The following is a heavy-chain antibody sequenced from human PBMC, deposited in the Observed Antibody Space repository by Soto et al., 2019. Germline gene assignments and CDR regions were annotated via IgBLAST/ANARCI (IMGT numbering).Heavy chain of an antibody. D-gene: IGHD3-16*01. Sequence: SETLSLTCNVSGGSISNYYWTWVRQSPEKGLEWIGYMYYNGNINYNPSLKSRVTISIDTSKNQFSLTLKSVTAADTAVYYCASGGNWFDPWGQGVLVTAPQ. J-gene: IGHJ5*02. CDR2: MYYNGNI. CDR1: GGSISNYY. CDR3: ASGGNWFDP. V-gene: IGHV4-59*01.